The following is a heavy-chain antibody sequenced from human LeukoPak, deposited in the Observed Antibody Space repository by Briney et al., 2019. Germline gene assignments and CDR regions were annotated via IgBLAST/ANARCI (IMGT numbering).Heavy chain of an antibody. CDR1: GFTFTIYA. V-gene: IGHV3-23*01. J-gene: IGHJ4*02. CDR3: AKVSTRWPDAYLDF. Sequence: WGSLTLSCAASGFTFTIYALTWVRQAPGKGLEWVSGIYGSGQTTYYADSVKGRFTISRDTSKNTLYLQMSSLIRGDTAVYYCAKVSTRWPDAYLDFWGQGALVTVSS. D-gene: IGHD4-23*01. CDR2: IYGSGQTT.